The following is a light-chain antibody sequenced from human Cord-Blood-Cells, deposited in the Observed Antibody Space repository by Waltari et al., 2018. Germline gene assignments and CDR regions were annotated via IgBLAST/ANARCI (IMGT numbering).Light chain of an antibody. CDR2: GAS. J-gene: IGKJ1*01. Sequence: EIVLTQSPGTLSLSPGERATLSCRASQSVSSSYLAWYQQKPGQAPRLLIYGASSRATGIPDRFSGSGSGTDFTLTISRLEPEDFAVYYWQQYGSSPRMFGQGTKVEIK. CDR1: QSVSSSY. V-gene: IGKV3-20*01. CDR3: QQYGSSPRM.